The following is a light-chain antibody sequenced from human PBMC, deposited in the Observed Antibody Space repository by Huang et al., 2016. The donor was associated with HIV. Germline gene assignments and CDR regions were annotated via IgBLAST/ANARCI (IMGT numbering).Light chain of an antibody. CDR2: AAS. J-gene: IGKJ1*01. CDR3: LQHHGYPRT. CDR1: QDIRNY. Sequence: DIQLTQSPSAMSATVGDRVSITCRASQDIRNYLAWFQQKPGGAPKRLIYAASSLQSGVPSRFSGSGSGTKFTLTISGLQPEDFATYYCLQHHGYPRTFGQGTNV. V-gene: IGKV1-17*03.